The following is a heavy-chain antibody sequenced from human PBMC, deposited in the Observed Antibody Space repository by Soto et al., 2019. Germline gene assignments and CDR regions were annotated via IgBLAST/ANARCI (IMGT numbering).Heavy chain of an antibody. CDR3: ARKLEASVRHVEWFSYKWFDP. J-gene: IGHJ5*02. CDR1: GDSLSGYA. V-gene: IGHV4-34*01. Sequence: SETLSLTCDVHGDSLSGYAWSWIRQPPGKGLEWIGEITFRGVTNYHPSLKSRVSMSVDTSKNRISLNVSSVTAADTALYFCARKLEASVRHVEWFSYKWFDPWGPGTLVTVSS. D-gene: IGHD3-9*01. CDR2: ITFRGVT.